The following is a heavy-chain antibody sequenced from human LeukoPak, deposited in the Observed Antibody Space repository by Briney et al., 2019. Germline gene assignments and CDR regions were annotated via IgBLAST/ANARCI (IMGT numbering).Heavy chain of an antibody. CDR1: GGSISSGGYY. CDR2: IYYSGST. CDR3: ARARGIVVVPAAMPGGIWFDP. D-gene: IGHD2-2*01. Sequence: SETLSLTCTVSGGSISSGGYYWSWIHQHPGKGLEWIGYIYYSGSTYYNPSLKSRVTISVDTSKNQFSLKLSSVTAADTAVYYCARARGIVVVPAAMPGGIWFDPWGQGTLVTVSS. J-gene: IGHJ5*02. V-gene: IGHV4-31*03.